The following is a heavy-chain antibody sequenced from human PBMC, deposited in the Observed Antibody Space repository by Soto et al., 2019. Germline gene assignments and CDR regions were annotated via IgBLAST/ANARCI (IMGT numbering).Heavy chain of an antibody. CDR3: ADTKDSSGFLTS. Sequence: SGPTHVNPTQTLTLTCSFSGFSLSAYGVRVIWFRQPPGETLEWLALIHWNDDKRYSPYLKSRLTITKDTSKNQVVLTLTNLDPLDTGTSFCADTKDSSGFLTSWGQGILVTVSS. V-gene: IGHV2-5*01. CDR2: IHWNDDK. J-gene: IGHJ5*02. D-gene: IGHD3-22*01. CDR1: GFSLSAYGVR.